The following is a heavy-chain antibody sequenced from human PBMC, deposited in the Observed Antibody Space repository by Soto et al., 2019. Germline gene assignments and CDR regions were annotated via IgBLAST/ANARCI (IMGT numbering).Heavy chain of an antibody. V-gene: IGHV4-59*08. D-gene: IGHD6-13*01. Sequence: PSETLSLTCTVSGGSISSYYWSWIRQPPGKGLEWIGYIYYSGSTNYNPSLKSRVTISVDTSKNQFSLKLSSVTAADTAVYYCARCGYSSSWYWFDPWGQGTLVTVSS. J-gene: IGHJ5*02. CDR1: GGSISSYY. CDR2: IYYSGST. CDR3: ARCGYSSSWYWFDP.